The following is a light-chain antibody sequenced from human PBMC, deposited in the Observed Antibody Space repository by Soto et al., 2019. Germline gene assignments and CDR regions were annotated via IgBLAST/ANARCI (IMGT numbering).Light chain of an antibody. CDR2: EVS. CDR3: SSYTSSSTL. CDR1: SSDVGGYNY. J-gene: IGLJ1*01. Sequence: QSVLTQPASVSGSPGQSITISCTGTSSDVGGYNYVSWYQQRPGKAPKLMIYEVSNRPSGVSNRFSGSKSGNTASLTISGLQAEDEADYYCSSYTSSSTLFGTGTKLTVL. V-gene: IGLV2-14*01.